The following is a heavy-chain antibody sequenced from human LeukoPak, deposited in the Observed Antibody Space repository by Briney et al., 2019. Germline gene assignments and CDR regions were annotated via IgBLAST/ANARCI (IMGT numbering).Heavy chain of an antibody. D-gene: IGHD3-10*01. CDR2: IYYSGST. CDR1: GGSISSYY. J-gene: IGHJ6*02. CDR3: ARVHTLGGSGSYRSQYYYYGMDV. V-gene: IGHV4-59*01. Sequence: PSETLSLTCTVSGGSISSYYWSWIRQPPGKGLEWIGYIYYSGSTNYNPSLKSRVTISVDTSKNQFSLKLSSVTAADTAVYYCARVHTLGGSGSYRSQYYYYGMDVWGQGTTVTVSS.